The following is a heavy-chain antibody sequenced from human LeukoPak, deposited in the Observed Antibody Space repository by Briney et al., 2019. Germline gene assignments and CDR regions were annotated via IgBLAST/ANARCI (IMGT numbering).Heavy chain of an antibody. V-gene: IGHV3-74*01. J-gene: IGHJ4*02. CDR2: INTDGSST. CDR3: ARDTAIVGAPTYRDY. Sequence: GGSLSLSCAASGFTFSSYWMHWVRQAPGKGLVWVSRINTDGSSTSYADSVKGRFTISRDNAKNTLYLQMNSLRAEDTAVYYCARDTAIVGAPTYRDYWGQGTLVTVSS. D-gene: IGHD1-26*01. CDR1: GFTFSSYW.